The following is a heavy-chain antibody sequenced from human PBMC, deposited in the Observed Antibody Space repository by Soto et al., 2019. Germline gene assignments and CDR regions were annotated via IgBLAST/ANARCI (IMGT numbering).Heavy chain of an antibody. CDR2: IQYNGYS. V-gene: IGHV4-59*08. J-gene: IGHJ6*02. D-gene: IGHD2-8*01. CDR3: ARHGVGPLHVLVDV. Sequence: QVQLQESGPGLVKPSETLSLTCTVSGGAITNYYCSWFRQPPGKGLEWIGYIQYNGYSAYNLSLKRRVTMSMDTSQTQFSLMVASVNATDTAVYYCARHGVGPLHVLVDVWGQGTTVIVSS. CDR1: GGAITNYY.